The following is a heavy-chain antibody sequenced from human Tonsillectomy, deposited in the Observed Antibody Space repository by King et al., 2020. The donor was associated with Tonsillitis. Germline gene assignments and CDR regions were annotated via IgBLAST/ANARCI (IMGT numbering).Heavy chain of an antibody. V-gene: IGHV3-20*04. CDR1: GFTFDDYG. CDR2: INWNGGST. D-gene: IGHD3-10*01. Sequence: VQLVESGGGVVRPGGSLRLSCAASGFTFDDYGMSWVRQAPGKGLEWVSGINWNGGSTGYADSLKGRFTISRDNAKYSLYLQMNSLRAEDTALYSCSRDWDYGSGSTDFDYWGQGTLVTVSS. J-gene: IGHJ4*02. CDR3: SRDWDYGSGSTDFDY.